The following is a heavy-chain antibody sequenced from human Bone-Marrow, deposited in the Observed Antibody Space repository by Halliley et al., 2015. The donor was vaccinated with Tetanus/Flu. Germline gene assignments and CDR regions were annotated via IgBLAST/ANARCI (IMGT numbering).Heavy chain of an antibody. Sequence: GLEGVSYISSDGSYTSYADSLKGRFTISRDNTKNSLYLQMNSLRAEDTAVYYCARSGYSYDFAYWGQGTPVTVSS. CDR3: ARSGYSYDFAY. CDR2: ISSDGSYT. D-gene: IGHD5-18*01. J-gene: IGHJ4*02. V-gene: IGHV3-11*03.